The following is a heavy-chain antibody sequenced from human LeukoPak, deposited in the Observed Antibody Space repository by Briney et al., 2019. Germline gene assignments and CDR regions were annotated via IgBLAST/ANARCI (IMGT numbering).Heavy chain of an antibody. CDR1: GGTFSSYA. V-gene: IGHV1-69*06. CDR3: ARDLGLDDSSGYYFDY. Sequence: ASVKVSCKASGGTFSSYAISWVRQAPGQGLEWMGGIIPIFDTTSYAQKFQGRVTITADKSTSTAYMELSSLRSEDTAVYYCARDLGLDDSSGYYFDYWGQGTLVTVSS. J-gene: IGHJ4*02. D-gene: IGHD3-22*01. CDR2: IIPIFDTT.